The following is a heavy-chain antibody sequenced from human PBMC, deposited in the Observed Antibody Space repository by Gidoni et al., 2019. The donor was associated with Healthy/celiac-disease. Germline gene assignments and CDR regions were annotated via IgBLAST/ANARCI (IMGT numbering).Heavy chain of an antibody. D-gene: IGHD6-13*01. CDR1: GYTFTSYD. V-gene: IGHV1-8*01. CDR3: ARRAAAGDYYYYYYMDV. CDR2: MNPNSGNT. J-gene: IGHJ6*03. Sequence: QVQLVQSGAEVKKPGASVKVYCKASGYTFTSYDINWVRQATGQGLEWRGWMNPNSGNTGYAQKFQGRVTMTRNTSISTAYMELSSLRSEDTAVYYCARRAAAGDYYYYYYMDVWGKGTTVTVSS.